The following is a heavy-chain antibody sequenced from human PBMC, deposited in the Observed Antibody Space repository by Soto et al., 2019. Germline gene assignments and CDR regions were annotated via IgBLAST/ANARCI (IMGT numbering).Heavy chain of an antibody. V-gene: IGHV5-51*01. Sequence: RXASLKISCKGSGYSFTTYWIGWVRQMPGKGLEWMGVIYPGDSDIRFSPSFQGQVTISADMSLSTAYLQWSSLRVSDTAMYYCARQEYRHDTNSFGYWGQGTLVTASS. J-gene: IGHJ4*02. CDR3: ARQEYRHDTNSFGY. D-gene: IGHD2-8*01. CDR1: GYSFTTYW. CDR2: IYPGDSDI.